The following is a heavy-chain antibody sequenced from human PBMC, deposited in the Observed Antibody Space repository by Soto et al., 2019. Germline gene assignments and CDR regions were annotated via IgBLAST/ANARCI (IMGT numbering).Heavy chain of an antibody. Sequence: PSVTLSLTCAVYGLSFSCYYGSWIRQPPGKGLEWIGEINHSGSTNYNPSLKSRVTISVDTSKNQFSLKLSSVTAADTAVYYCARAHDFWGGRQQPIDSWGQGTLVTSPQ. CDR2: INHSGST. V-gene: IGHV4-34*01. CDR1: GLSFSCYY. CDR3: ARAHDFWGGRQQPIDS. J-gene: IGHJ4*02. D-gene: IGHD3-3*01.